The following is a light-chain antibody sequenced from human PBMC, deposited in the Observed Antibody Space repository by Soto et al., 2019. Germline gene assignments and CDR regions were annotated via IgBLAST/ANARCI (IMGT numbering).Light chain of an antibody. CDR2: EVS. V-gene: IGLV2-23*02. CDR1: SSDVGTYNF. CDR3: CSYATGSTYV. J-gene: IGLJ1*01. Sequence: QSALTQPASVSGSPGQSITISCTGTSSDVGTYNFVSWYQQHPGEAPKLIIYEVSKRPSGVSNRFSASRSGNTASLTISGLQAEDEADYYCCSYATGSTYVFGTGTKLTVL.